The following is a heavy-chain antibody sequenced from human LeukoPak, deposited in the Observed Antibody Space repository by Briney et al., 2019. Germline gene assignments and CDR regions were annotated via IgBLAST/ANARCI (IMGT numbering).Heavy chain of an antibody. V-gene: IGHV4-38-2*01. D-gene: IGHD3-22*01. CDR1: GGSLSGYY. Sequence: SETLSLTCAVYGGSLSGYYWGWIRQPPGKGLEWIGSIYHSGSTYYNPSLKSRVTISVDTSKNQFSLKLSSVTAADTAVYYCARQGLYYYDSSGPDAFDIWGQGTMVTVSS. CDR3: ARQGLYYYDSSGPDAFDI. J-gene: IGHJ3*02. CDR2: IYHSGST.